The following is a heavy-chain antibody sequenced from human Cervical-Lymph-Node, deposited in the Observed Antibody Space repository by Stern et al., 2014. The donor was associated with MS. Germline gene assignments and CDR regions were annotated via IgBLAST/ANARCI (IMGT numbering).Heavy chain of an antibody. CDR1: GGTLSNYA. V-gene: IGHV1-69*01. Sequence: QVQLVESGAEVKKPGSSVKVSCKASGGTLSNYATSWVRQAPGQGLEWMGGIVPLFGKPNYAQKFQGRVTIPADESTSTAYMDLSSLRSEDTAVYYCASPLTATSVPFGYYGMDVWGQGTTVTVS. J-gene: IGHJ6*02. CDR3: ASPLTATSVPFGYYGMDV. CDR2: IVPLFGKP. D-gene: IGHD4-17*01.